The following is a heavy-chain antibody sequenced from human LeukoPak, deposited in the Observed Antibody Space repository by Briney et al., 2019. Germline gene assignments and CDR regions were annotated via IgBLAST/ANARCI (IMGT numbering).Heavy chain of an antibody. Sequence: GGSLRLSCAASGFTFSIYAMSWVRQAPGKGLEWVSAISGSGDSTYYADSVKGRLTISRDNSKNTLYLQMNSLRAEDTAVYYCAKDGRTLDYFDYWGQGTLVTVSS. CDR1: GFTFSIYA. CDR3: AKDGRTLDYFDY. V-gene: IGHV3-23*01. D-gene: IGHD1/OR15-1a*01. CDR2: ISGSGDST. J-gene: IGHJ4*02.